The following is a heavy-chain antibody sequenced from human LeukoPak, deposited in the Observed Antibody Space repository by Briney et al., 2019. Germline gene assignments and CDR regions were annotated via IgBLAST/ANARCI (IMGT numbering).Heavy chain of an antibody. CDR1: GYSISSGYY. V-gene: IGHV4-38-2*02. CDR2: ISHSGST. CDR3: ARDAGHQLSRRNYYAMDV. Sequence: SETLSLTCTVSGYSISSGYYWGWIRQPPGKGLEWIGRISHSGSTYYVPSLKSRVTISVDTSKNQLSLKLTSVTAADTAVYYCARDAGHQLSRRNYYAMDVWGQGTTVTVSS. J-gene: IGHJ6*02. D-gene: IGHD2-2*01.